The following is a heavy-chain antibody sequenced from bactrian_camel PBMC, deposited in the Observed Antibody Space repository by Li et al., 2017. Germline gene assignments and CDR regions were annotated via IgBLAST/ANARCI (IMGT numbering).Heavy chain of an antibody. CDR2: IAPSTGST. CDR1: EYTLC. D-gene: IGHD1*01. V-gene: IGHV3S1*01. J-gene: IGHJ4*01. CDR3: AADRWACGWRRRPYEYSH. Sequence: HVQLVESGGGSVQAGGSLRLSCAASEYTLCMGWFRQVPGKAREGVAAIAPSTGSTYYDDSIKGRFTVSHVNSNNTFYLQMNNLQPGDTAMYYCAADRWACGWRRRPYEYSHWGQGTQVTVS.